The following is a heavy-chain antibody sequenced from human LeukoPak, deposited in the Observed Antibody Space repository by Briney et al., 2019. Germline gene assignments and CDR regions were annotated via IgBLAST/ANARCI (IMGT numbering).Heavy chain of an antibody. Sequence: SGRSLRLSCSASGFTFSSYAVHWVRQAPGKGLEYVSSISSNGGSTYYADSVKGRFTISRDNSKNTLYLQMSSLRAEDTAVYYCVKDMTAVTTDRKSMDVWGQGTTVTVSS. CDR2: ISSNGGST. CDR3: VKDMTAVTTDRKSMDV. CDR1: GFTFSSYA. V-gene: IGHV3-64D*09. J-gene: IGHJ6*02. D-gene: IGHD4-17*01.